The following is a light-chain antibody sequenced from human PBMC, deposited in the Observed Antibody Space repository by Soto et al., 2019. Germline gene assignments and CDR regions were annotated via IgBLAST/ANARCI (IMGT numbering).Light chain of an antibody. CDR2: HAS. J-gene: IGKJ2*01. V-gene: IGKV3-11*01. Sequence: EIVLTQSPATLSLSPGERASLSCRASQSVRSYLAWYQQKPGQAPRLLIYHASNRATGVPARFSGSGSGTEFTLTISSREPEDFAVYYCQQRSNWPPEYTFGQGTKLEIK. CDR1: QSVRSY. CDR3: QQRSNWPPEYT.